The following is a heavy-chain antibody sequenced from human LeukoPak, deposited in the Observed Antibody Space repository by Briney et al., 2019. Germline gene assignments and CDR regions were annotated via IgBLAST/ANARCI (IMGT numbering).Heavy chain of an antibody. D-gene: IGHD2-8*01. CDR2: ISSSGSTI. V-gene: IGHV3-11*04. J-gene: IGHJ4*02. CDR1: GFTFSDYY. CDR3: ARDPAVLMVYAVDY. Sequence: GGSLRLSCAASGFTFSDYYMSWIRQAPGKGLEWVSYISSSGSTIYYADSVKGRFTISRDNAKNSLYLQMNSLRAEDTAVYYCARDPAVLMVYAVDYWGQGTLVTVSS.